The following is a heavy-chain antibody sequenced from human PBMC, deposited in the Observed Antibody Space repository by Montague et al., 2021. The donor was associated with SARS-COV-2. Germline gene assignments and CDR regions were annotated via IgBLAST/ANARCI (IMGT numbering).Heavy chain of an antibody. V-gene: IGHV4-59*08. Sequence: SETLSLTCMVSGASIRSYSWSWIRQPPGKGLEWIGYIHDSGSTKYNPSLESRATISVDTPKNQISLRLTTVSAADTAVYYCARHRCSDTNCYSTYYYYGMDVWGQGTTVTVSS. CDR1: GASIRSYS. CDR3: ARHRCSDTNCYSTYYYYGMDV. J-gene: IGHJ6*02. CDR2: IHDSGST. D-gene: IGHD2-2*01.